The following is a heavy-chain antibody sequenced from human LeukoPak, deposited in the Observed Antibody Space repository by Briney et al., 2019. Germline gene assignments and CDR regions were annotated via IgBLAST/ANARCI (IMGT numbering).Heavy chain of an antibody. V-gene: IGHV1-69*06. J-gene: IGHJ4*02. CDR1: GDTLRRYA. Sequence: SVKVSCKTSGDTLRRYAIIWVRQAPGQGLEWMGGIIPMFGAANYAQKFQGRVTFTADKSTDTVYMDLSSLTSEDTAVYYCARTTSQSIVAAGDYWGQGTLVIVSS. D-gene: IGHD2-15*01. CDR2: IIPMFGAA. CDR3: ARTTSQSIVAAGDY.